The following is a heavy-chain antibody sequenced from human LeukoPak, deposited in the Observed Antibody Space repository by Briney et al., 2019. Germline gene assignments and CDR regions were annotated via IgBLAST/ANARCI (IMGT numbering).Heavy chain of an antibody. V-gene: IGHV4-39*07. Sequence: SETLSLTCTVSGGSISSSSYYWGWIRQPPGKGLEWIGSIYYSGSTYYNPSLKSRVTISIDTSKNQFSLMLTSVTAADTAVYYCASLHQVRRFTVFDYWGLGALVTVSS. CDR1: GGSISSSSYY. CDR3: ASLHQVRRFTVFDY. J-gene: IGHJ4*02. D-gene: IGHD3-10*01. CDR2: IYYSGST.